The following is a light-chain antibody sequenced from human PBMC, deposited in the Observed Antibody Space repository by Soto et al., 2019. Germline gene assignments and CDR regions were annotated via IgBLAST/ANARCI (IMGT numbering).Light chain of an antibody. CDR3: QQYANAPIT. CDR2: GAS. J-gene: IGKJ5*01. V-gene: IGKV3-20*01. Sequence: EIVLTQSPGTLSLPPGESATLLCRASQFVSSRSLAWYQQKLGQAPRLLIYGASNRATGIPGRFSASGSGTDFTLTITPLEPEDFAVYFCQQYANAPITFGQGTRLDSK. CDR1: QFVSSRS.